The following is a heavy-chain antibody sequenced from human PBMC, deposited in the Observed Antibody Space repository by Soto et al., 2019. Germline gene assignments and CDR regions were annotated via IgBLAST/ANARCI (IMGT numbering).Heavy chain of an antibody. CDR2: INAGNGNT. V-gene: IGHV1-3*01. D-gene: IGHD2-15*01. CDR1: GYTFTSYA. Sequence: GASVKVSCKASGYTFTSYAMHWVRQAPGQRLEWMGWINAGNGNTKYSQKFQGRVTITRDTSASTAYMELSSLRSEDTAVYYCAGPRVKVGYCSGGSCYAEYFQHWGQGTLVTVSS. J-gene: IGHJ1*01. CDR3: AGPRVKVGYCSGGSCYAEYFQH.